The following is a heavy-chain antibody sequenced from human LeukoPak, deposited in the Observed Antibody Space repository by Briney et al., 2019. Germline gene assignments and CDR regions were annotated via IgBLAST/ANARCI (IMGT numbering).Heavy chain of an antibody. V-gene: IGHV7-4-1*02. CDR2: INTNTGNP. D-gene: IGHD3-3*01. Sequence: ASVKVSCKASGGTFSSYAISWVRQAPGQGLEWMGWINTNTGNPTYAQGFTGRFVFSLDTSVSTAYLQISSLKAEDTAVYYCARNIRHYDFWSGYPRPSKYFQHWGQGTLVTVSS. CDR1: GGTFSSYA. J-gene: IGHJ1*01. CDR3: ARNIRHYDFWSGYPRPSKYFQH.